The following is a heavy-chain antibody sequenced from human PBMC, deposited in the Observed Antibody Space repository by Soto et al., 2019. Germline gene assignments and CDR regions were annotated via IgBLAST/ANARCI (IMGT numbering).Heavy chain of an antibody. CDR2: IYYSGST. V-gene: IGHV4-61*01. D-gene: IGHD3-22*01. CDR1: GGSVSSGSYY. Sequence: QVQLQESGPGLVKPSETLSLTCTVSGGSVSSGSYYWSWIRQPPGKGLEWIGYIYYSGSTNYNPSLKIRVTISVDTSKNQFSLKLSAVTAADTAVYYCARDYDSSGFVDYWGQGTLVTVSS. CDR3: ARDYDSSGFVDY. J-gene: IGHJ4*02.